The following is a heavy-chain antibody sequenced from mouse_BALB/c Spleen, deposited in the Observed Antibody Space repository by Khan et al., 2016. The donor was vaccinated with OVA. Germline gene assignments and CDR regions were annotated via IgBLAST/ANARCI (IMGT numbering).Heavy chain of an antibody. J-gene: IGHJ4*01. CDR2: IWAGEST. CDR3: ARFYDPYYAMDY. V-gene: IGHV2-9*02. Sequence: VELKQSGPGLVAPSQSLSITCTVSGFSLTSYGVHWVRQPPGKGLEWLGVIWAGESTNYNSALMSRLSISKDNSKSQVFLKMNSLQTDDTAMYFCARFYDPYYAMDYWGQGTSVTVSS. CDR1: GFSLTSYG. D-gene: IGHD2-3*01.